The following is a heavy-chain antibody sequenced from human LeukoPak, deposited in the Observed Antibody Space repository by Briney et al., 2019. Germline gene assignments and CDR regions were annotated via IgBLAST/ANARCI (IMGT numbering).Heavy chain of an antibody. J-gene: IGHJ4*02. CDR3: ARDFRFHDDY. Sequence: PGGSLRLSCAASGFSFSSYWMHWVRQAPGKGLVWVSRINSDGGMTRYADSVKGRFTISRDNAKNSVYLQMNSLRVEDTAVYYCARDFRFHDDYWGQGTLVTVSS. CDR2: INSDGGMT. V-gene: IGHV3-74*01. CDR1: GFSFSSYW.